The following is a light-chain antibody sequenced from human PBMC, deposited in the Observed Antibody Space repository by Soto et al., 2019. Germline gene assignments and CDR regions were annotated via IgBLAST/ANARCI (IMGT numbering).Light chain of an antibody. CDR2: EGS. CDR1: SGDIGNYNL. CDR3: CSYVGGSTVV. V-gene: IGLV2-23*01. Sequence: QSALTQAASVSGSPGQSITISCAGTSGDIGNYNLVSWYQQHPGRAPKLMIYEGSKRPSGVSVRFSGSKSGNTAALTISGLQAEDEADYYCCSYVGGSTVVFGGGTKLTVL. J-gene: IGLJ2*01.